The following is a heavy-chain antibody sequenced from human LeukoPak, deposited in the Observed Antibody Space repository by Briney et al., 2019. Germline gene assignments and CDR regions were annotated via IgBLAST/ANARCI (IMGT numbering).Heavy chain of an antibody. CDR3: ARDDYFGVLAY. V-gene: IGHV3-64*04. Sequence: GGSLRLSCSASGFTFSDYSMHWVRQAPGKGLEYVSAISSNGGSTYYASSVKGRFTNSRDNSKNTLYLQMNSLRTEDTALYYCARDDYFGVLAYWGQGTLVTVSS. CDR1: GFTFSDYS. J-gene: IGHJ4*02. CDR2: ISSNGGST. D-gene: IGHD3-3*01.